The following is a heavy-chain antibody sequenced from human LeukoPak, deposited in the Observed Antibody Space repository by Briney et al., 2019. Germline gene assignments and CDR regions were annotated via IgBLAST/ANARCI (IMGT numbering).Heavy chain of an antibody. CDR3: ARDPPSYYDFWSGYSRNWFDP. Sequence: ASVKVSCKASGYTFTGYYMHWVRQAPGQGLEWMGWINPNSGGTNYAQKFQGRVTMTRDTSISTAYMELSRLRSDDTAVYYCARDPPSYYDFWSGYSRNWFDPWGQGTLVTVSS. CDR2: INPNSGGT. D-gene: IGHD3-3*01. V-gene: IGHV1-2*02. J-gene: IGHJ5*02. CDR1: GYTFTGYY.